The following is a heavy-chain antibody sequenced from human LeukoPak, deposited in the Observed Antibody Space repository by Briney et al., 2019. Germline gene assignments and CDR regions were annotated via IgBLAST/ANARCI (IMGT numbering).Heavy chain of an antibody. J-gene: IGHJ4*02. D-gene: IGHD3-22*01. CDR3: ARSQITRNYYDSSAAPPRD. CDR2: IKQDGSEK. Sequence: HPGGSLRLSCAASGFIFNNYWISWVRQAPGEGLEWVANIKQDGSEKYYVDSVKGRFTISRDNAKNSLYLQMNSLRAEDTAVYYCARSQITRNYYDSSAAPPRDWGQGTLVTVSS. V-gene: IGHV3-7*01. CDR1: GFIFNNYW.